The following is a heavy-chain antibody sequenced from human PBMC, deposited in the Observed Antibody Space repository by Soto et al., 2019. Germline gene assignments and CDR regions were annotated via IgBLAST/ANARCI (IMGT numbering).Heavy chain of an antibody. CDR1: GYTFTSYA. CDR2: INAGNGNT. CDR3: ARPSTIFGVVPLAY. J-gene: IGHJ4*02. V-gene: IGHV1-3*01. Sequence: ASVEVSCKASGYTFTSYAMHWVRQAPGRRLEWMGWINAGNGNTKYSQKFQGRVTITRDTSASTAYMELSSLRSEDTAVYYCARPSTIFGVVPLAYWGQGTLVTSPQ. D-gene: IGHD3-3*01.